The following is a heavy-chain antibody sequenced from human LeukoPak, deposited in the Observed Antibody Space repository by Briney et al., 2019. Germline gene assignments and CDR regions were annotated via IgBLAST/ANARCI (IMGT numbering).Heavy chain of an antibody. V-gene: IGHV1-69*13. CDR2: IIPIFGTA. CDR1: GGTFSSYA. J-gene: IGHJ3*02. CDR3: AREKQLVLGAVDI. Sequence: SVKVSCKASGGTFSSYAISWVRQAPGQGLEWMGGIIPIFGTANYAQKFQGTVTITADESTSTAYMELSSLRSEDTAVYYCAREKQLVLGAVDIWGQGTMVTVSS. D-gene: IGHD6-13*01.